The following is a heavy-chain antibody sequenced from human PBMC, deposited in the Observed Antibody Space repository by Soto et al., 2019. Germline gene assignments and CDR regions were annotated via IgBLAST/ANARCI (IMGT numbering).Heavy chain of an antibody. CDR2: INAYSTYT. Sequence: QVQLVQSGAEVKKPGASVKVSCKASGYTFTSYGFSWVRQAPGQGLEWMGWINAYSTYTDYAQNLQVRVTMTTDRSTSTAYMELRSLRSDDTAVYYCARDDSSGPGRFDPWGQGTLVTVSS. J-gene: IGHJ5*02. V-gene: IGHV1-18*01. D-gene: IGHD3-22*01. CDR1: GYTFTSYG. CDR3: ARDDSSGPGRFDP.